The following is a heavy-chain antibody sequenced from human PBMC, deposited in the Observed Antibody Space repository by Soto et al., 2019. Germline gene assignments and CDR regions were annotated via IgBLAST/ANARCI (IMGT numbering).Heavy chain of an antibody. CDR2: IKSKTDGGTT. J-gene: IGHJ3*02. CDR3: TETMMGDWSAFDI. CDR1: GFTFSNAW. Sequence: PGGSLRLSCAASGFTFSNAWMNWVRQAPGKGLEWVGRIKSKTDGGTTDYAAPVKGRFTISRDDSKNTLYLQMNSLKTEDTAVYYCTETMMGDWSAFDIWGQGTMVTVSS. V-gene: IGHV3-15*07. D-gene: IGHD3-22*01.